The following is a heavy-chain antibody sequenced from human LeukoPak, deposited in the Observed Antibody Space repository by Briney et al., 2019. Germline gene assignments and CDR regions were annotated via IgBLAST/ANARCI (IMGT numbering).Heavy chain of an antibody. Sequence: PGGSLRLSCAASGFTFSSYSMNWVRQAPGKGLEWVSAISGSGGSTYYADSVKGRFTISRDNSKNTLYLQMNSLRAEDTAVYYCAKDALLGRTYDAFDIWGQGTMVTVSS. J-gene: IGHJ3*02. D-gene: IGHD1-14*01. CDR3: AKDALLGRTYDAFDI. V-gene: IGHV3-23*01. CDR1: GFTFSSYS. CDR2: ISGSGGST.